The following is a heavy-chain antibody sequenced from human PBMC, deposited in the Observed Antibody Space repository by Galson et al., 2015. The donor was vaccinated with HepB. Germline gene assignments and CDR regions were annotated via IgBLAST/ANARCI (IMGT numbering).Heavy chain of an antibody. CDR3: TTAGYIIMVRGAITLFDP. CDR1: GFTFSNAW. CDR2: IKSKTDGGTT. D-gene: IGHD3-10*01. Sequence: SLRLSCAASGFTFSNAWISWVRQAPGKGLEWVGRIKSKTDGGTTDYAAPVKGRFTISRDDSKNTLYLQMNSLKTEDTAVYYCTTAGYIIMVRGAITLFDPWGQGTLVTVSS. V-gene: IGHV3-15*01. J-gene: IGHJ5*02.